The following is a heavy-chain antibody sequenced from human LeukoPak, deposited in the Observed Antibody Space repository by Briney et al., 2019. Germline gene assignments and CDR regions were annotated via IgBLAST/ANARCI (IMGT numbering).Heavy chain of an antibody. Sequence: GGSLRLSCAASGFTFSSYAMSWVRQAPGKGLEWVSGISGSGGSTYYADSVKGRFTISRDNSKNTLYLQMNSLRAEDTAVYYCAEDRGALGYCSSGTCYADYWGQGTLVTVSS. CDR2: ISGSGGST. D-gene: IGHD2-15*01. CDR3: AEDRGALGYCSSGTCYADY. J-gene: IGHJ4*02. V-gene: IGHV3-23*01. CDR1: GFTFSSYA.